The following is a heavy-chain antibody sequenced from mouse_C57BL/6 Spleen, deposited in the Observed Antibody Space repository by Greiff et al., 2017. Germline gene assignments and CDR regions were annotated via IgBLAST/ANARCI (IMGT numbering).Heavy chain of an antibody. D-gene: IGHD3-2*02. Sequence: VQLQQPGAELVRPGSSVKLSCKASGYTFTSYWMHWVKQRPIQGLEWIGNIDPSDSETHYNQKFKDKATLTVDKSSSTAYMQLSSLTSEDSAVYYCAREGLDSSGYGDYWGQGTSGTVSS. CDR3: AREGLDSSGYGDY. CDR1: GYTFTSYW. V-gene: IGHV1-52*01. J-gene: IGHJ4*01. CDR2: IDPSDSET.